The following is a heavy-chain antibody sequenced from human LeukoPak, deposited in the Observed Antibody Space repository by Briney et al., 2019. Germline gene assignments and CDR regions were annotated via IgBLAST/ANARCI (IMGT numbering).Heavy chain of an antibody. V-gene: IGHV1-2*02. J-gene: IGHJ4*02. Sequence: ASVKVSCKASGYTFTDYYMHWVRQAPGQGLEWMGWINPHSAGTNYAQKFEGRVTTTRDTSISTAYMELSRLTSDDTALYYCAREDSGWYVDYWGQGTLVTVSS. D-gene: IGHD6-19*01. CDR3: AREDSGWYVDY. CDR1: GYTFTDYY. CDR2: INPHSAGT.